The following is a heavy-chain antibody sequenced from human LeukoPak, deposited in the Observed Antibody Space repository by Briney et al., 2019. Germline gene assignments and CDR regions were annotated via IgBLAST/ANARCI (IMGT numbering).Heavy chain of an antibody. CDR1: GFTFSNAW. CDR3: TTLTTMTTRYYYYGMDV. J-gene: IGHJ6*02. D-gene: IGHD4-11*01. CDR2: IKSKTDGGTT. Sequence: GSLRLSCAASGFTFSNAWMNWVRQAPGKGLEWVGRIKSKTDGGTTDYAAPVKGRFTISRDDSKNTLYLQMNSLKTEDTAVYYCTTLTTMTTRYYYYGMDVWGQGTTVTVSS. V-gene: IGHV3-15*07.